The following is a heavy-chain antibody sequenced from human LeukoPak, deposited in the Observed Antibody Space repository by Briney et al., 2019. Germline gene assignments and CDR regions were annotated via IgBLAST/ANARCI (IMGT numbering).Heavy chain of an antibody. Sequence: GGSLRLSCAASGFTFSSYGMHWVRQAPGKGLEWVAVISYDGSNKYYADSVKGRFTISRDNSKNTLYLQMNSLRAEDTAVYYCAGDGWHGLFTYWGQGTLVTASS. CDR2: ISYDGSNK. CDR3: AGDGWHGLFTY. V-gene: IGHV3-30*03. D-gene: IGHD5-24*01. CDR1: GFTFSSYG. J-gene: IGHJ4*02.